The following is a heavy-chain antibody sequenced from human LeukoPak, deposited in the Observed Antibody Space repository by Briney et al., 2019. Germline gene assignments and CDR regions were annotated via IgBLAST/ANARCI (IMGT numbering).Heavy chain of an antibody. V-gene: IGHV4-34*01. Sequence: SETLSLTCTVYGGSFSGYYWSWIRQPPGKGLEWIGEINHSGSTNYNPSLKSRVTISVDTSKNQFSLKLSSVTAADTAVYYCARPNWNDLHFDYWGQGTLVTVSS. CDR2: INHSGST. CDR3: ARPNWNDLHFDY. CDR1: GGSFSGYY. D-gene: IGHD1-1*01. J-gene: IGHJ4*02.